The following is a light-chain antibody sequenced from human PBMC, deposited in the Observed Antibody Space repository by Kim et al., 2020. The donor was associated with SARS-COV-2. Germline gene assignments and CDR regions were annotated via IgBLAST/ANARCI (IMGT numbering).Light chain of an antibody. CDR2: AAF. CDR1: QDIRSD. J-gene: IGKJ1*01. Sequence: GDRVTITCRASQDIRSDLAWYQQKPGEAPKLLIYAAFTLQSGVPSRFSGSGSGTDFTLTISSLQPEDFATYYCLQDYNYPRTFGQGTKVDIK. CDR3: LQDYNYPRT. V-gene: IGKV1-6*01.